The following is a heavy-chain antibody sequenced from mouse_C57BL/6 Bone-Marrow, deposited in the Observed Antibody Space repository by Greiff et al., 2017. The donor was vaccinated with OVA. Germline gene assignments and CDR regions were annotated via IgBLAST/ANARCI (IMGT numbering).Heavy chain of an antibody. D-gene: IGHD1-1*01. CDR1: GFSLTSYG. Sequence: VKLMESGPGLVAPSQSLSITCTVSGFSLTSYGVDWVRQSPGKGLEWLGVIWGVGSTNYNSALKSRLSISKDNSKSQVVLKMNSLQTDDTAMYYCASGGYYGSRRLAYWGQGTLVTVSA. CDR3: ASGGYYGSRRLAY. V-gene: IGHV2-6*01. J-gene: IGHJ3*01. CDR2: IWGVGST.